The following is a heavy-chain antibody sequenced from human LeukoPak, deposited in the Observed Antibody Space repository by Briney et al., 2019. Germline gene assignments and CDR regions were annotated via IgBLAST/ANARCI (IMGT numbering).Heavy chain of an antibody. CDR3: ARGDYLFY. V-gene: IGHV3-66*01. D-gene: IGHD4-17*01. J-gene: IGHJ4*02. Sequence: SVKCRFTISRDTSKNTLYLQMHSLRAEDTALYYCARGDYLFYWGQGTLVTVSS.